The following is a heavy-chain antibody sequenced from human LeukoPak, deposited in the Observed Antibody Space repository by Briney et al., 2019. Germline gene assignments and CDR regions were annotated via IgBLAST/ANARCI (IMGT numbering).Heavy chain of an antibody. CDR3: AGGYYFDY. V-gene: IGHV3-30*02. D-gene: IGHD6-13*01. CDR1: GFTFRSYS. Sequence: GGSLRLSCAASGFTFRSYSMNWVRQAPGKGLEWVAFIRNDGSNTYYADSVKGRFTISRDNSKNTLYLQMNSLRAEDTAVYYCAGGYYFDYWGQGTLVTVSS. J-gene: IGHJ4*02. CDR2: IRNDGSNT.